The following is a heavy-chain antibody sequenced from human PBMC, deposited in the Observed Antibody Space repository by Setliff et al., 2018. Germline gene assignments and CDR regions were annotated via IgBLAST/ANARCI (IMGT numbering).Heavy chain of an antibody. CDR3: ARGYCNSAGCFFAGWFDP. J-gene: IGHJ5*02. CDR1: RGSIRNYY. CDR2: INHTGST. D-gene: IGHD2-2*01. Sequence: SETLSLTCTVSRGSIRNYYWSWIRQPPGKGLELIGEINHTGSTNYNPSLKSRVTISVDTSKNQFSLRLSSVTAADTAVYYCARGYCNSAGCFFAGWFDPWGQGTLVTVSS. V-gene: IGHV4-34*01.